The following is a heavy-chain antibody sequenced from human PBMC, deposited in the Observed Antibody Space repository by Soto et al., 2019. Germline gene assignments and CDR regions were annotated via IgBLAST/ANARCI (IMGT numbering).Heavy chain of an antibody. CDR3: ARCPYSSSSSLGWFDP. D-gene: IGHD6-6*01. J-gene: IGHJ5*02. CDR1: GGTFSSYA. CDR2: IIPIFGTA. V-gene: IGHV1-69*06. Sequence: QVQLVQSGAEVKKPGSSVKVSCKASGGTFSSYAISWVRQAPGQGLEWMGGIIPIFGTANYAQKFQGRVTSTADKSTSTAYMELSSLRSEDTAVYYCARCPYSSSSSLGWFDPWGQGTLVTVSS.